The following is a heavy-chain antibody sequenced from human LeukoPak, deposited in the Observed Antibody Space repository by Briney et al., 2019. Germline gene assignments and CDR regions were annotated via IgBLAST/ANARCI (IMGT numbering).Heavy chain of an antibody. Sequence: PGESLRLAFAAHGLPFRSYRRARGRQAPGKGLERVAVIWCDGDHKYYADSVQGRFTISRDNSKNTLYLQMNSLRAEDTAVYYCARDGIAAAGQYYCYGMDVWGQGTTVTVSS. CDR3: ARDGIAAAGQYYCYGMDV. V-gene: IGHV3-33*01. CDR2: IWCDGDHK. J-gene: IGHJ6*02. CDR1: GLPFRSYR. D-gene: IGHD6-13*01.